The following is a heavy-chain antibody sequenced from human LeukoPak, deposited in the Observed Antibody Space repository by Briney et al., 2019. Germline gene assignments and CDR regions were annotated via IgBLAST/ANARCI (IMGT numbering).Heavy chain of an antibody. V-gene: IGHV3-48*03. CDR2: ISSSGSTI. Sequence: PGGSLRLSCAASGFTFSSYEMNWVRQAPGKGLEWVSYISSSGSTIYYADSVKGRFTISRDNAKNPLYLQMNSLRAEDTAVYYCAKPARTDYADYWGQGTLVTVSS. J-gene: IGHJ4*02. CDR3: AKPARTDYADY. CDR1: GFTFSSYE. D-gene: IGHD1-14*01.